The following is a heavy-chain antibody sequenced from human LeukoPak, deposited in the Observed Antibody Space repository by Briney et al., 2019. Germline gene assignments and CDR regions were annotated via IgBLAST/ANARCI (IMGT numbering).Heavy chain of an antibody. J-gene: IGHJ4*02. D-gene: IGHD3-22*01. CDR3: VKDPTYYYDSSGYYPDY. CDR1: GFTFSSYA. CDR2: ISSNGGST. V-gene: IGHV3-64D*09. Sequence: GGSLRLSCSASGFTFSSYAMHWVCQAPGKGLEYVSAISSNGGSTYYADSVKGRFTISRDNSKNTLYLQMSSLRAEDTAVYYCVKDPTYYYDSSGYYPDYWGQGTLVTVSS.